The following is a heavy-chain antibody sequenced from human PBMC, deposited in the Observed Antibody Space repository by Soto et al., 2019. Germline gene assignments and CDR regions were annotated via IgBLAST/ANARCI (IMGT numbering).Heavy chain of an antibody. CDR1: GFTFGDYA. D-gene: IGHD2-2*01. CDR2: IRSKAYGGTT. V-gene: IGHV3-49*03. Sequence: GGSLRLSCTASGFTFGDYAMSWFRQAPGKGLEWVGFIRSKAYGGTTEYAASVKGRFTISRDDSKSIAYLQMNSLKTEDTAVYYCTRHAVVVVPAASVFVGAYYFDYWGQGTLVTVSS. CDR3: TRHAVVVVPAASVFVGAYYFDY. J-gene: IGHJ4*02.